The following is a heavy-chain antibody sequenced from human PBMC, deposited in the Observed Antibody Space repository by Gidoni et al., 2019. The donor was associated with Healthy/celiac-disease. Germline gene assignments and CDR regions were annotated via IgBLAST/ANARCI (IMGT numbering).Heavy chain of an antibody. CDR3: ARLSRGSYYDSSGYYGGVY. CDR1: GYSFTSYW. J-gene: IGHJ4*02. CDR2: SYPGDSAT. D-gene: IGHD3-22*01. V-gene: IGHV5-51*01. Sequence: EVQLVQSGAEVKKPGESLKISCKGSGYSFTSYWIGWVRQMPGKGLEWMGISYPGDSATRYSPSFPGQVTISDDKSIRTAYLQWSSLKASDTAMYYWARLSRGSYYDSSGYYGGVYWGQGTLVTVSS.